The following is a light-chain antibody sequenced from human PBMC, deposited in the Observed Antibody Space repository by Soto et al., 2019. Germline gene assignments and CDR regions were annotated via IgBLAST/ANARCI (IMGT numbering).Light chain of an antibody. J-gene: IGKJ5*01. Sequence: DIQMTQSPSSLSASVVDRVTIACRASQSISNYLNWYQQRPGKAPKLLIYAASSLQSGVPSRFSGSGSGTDFTLTISSLQPEDFVTYYCQQTYSTPITFGQGTRREIK. CDR2: AAS. CDR1: QSISNY. V-gene: IGKV1-39*01. CDR3: QQTYSTPIT.